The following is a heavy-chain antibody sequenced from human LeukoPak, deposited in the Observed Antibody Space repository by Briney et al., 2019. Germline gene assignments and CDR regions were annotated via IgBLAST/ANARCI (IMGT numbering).Heavy chain of an antibody. CDR2: INEDGSVQ. CDR3: VGQLVRAV. Sequence: GSLRLSCAPPGFPSTSYWISWVRQPPGKGLEWVSNINEDGSVQDYVDAVKGRFTISRENAKNSLYLEINSLRVDDTAVYYCVGQLVRAVWGKGTTVTVSS. D-gene: IGHD6-13*01. J-gene: IGHJ6*04. CDR1: GFPSTSYW. V-gene: IGHV3-7*01.